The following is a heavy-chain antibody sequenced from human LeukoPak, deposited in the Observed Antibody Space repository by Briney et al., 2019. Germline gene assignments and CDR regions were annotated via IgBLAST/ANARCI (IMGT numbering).Heavy chain of an antibody. Sequence: QPGGSLRLSCAASGFTFSSYVMTWVRQAPGKGLECVSSITGSGDSTYYADSVKGRFTISRDNSKNTVYLQMNSLRAEGTAVYYCAKERTSSFSYNWFDPWGQGTLVTVSS. CDR2: ITGSGDST. CDR3: AKERTSSFSYNWFDP. J-gene: IGHJ5*02. CDR1: GFTFSSYV. D-gene: IGHD2-2*01. V-gene: IGHV3-23*01.